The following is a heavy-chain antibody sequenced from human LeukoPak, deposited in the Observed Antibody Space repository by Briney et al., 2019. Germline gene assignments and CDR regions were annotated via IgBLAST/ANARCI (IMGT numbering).Heavy chain of an antibody. CDR2: ISYDGSNK. D-gene: IGHD3-16*01. CDR1: GFTFSSYA. V-gene: IGHV3-30*04. Sequence: QPGGSLRLSCAASGFTFSSYAMHWVRQAPGKGLEWVAVISYDGSNKYYADSVKGRFTISRDNSKNTLYLQMNSLRAEDTAAYYCAREETRQGGFDYWGQGTLVTASS. J-gene: IGHJ4*02. CDR3: AREETRQGGFDY.